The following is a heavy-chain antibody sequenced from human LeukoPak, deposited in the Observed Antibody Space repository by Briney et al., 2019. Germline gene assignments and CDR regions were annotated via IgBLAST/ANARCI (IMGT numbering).Heavy chain of an antibody. Sequence: SETLSLTCAVYGGSISSKWWSWVRQPPGKGLEWIGEITHSGTSNYNPSLKSRVTISMDESNNHFSLKLSSVTAADTAVYYCARDGVKGYSYDPWGQGILVTVSP. J-gene: IGHJ4*02. V-gene: IGHV4-4*02. CDR1: GGSISSKW. CDR2: ITHSGTS. D-gene: IGHD5-18*01. CDR3: ARDGVKGYSYDP.